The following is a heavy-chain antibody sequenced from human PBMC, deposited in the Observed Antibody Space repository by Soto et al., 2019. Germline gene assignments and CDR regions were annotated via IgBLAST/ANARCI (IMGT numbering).Heavy chain of an antibody. J-gene: IGHJ6*03. V-gene: IGHV3-74*01. Sequence: PGGSLRLSCAASGFTFSIYWMHWVRQAPGKGLVWVSRINSDGSSTSYADSVKGRFTISRDNAKNTLYLQMNSLRAEDTAVYYCARDELGNRTSFYYYYYYMDVWGKGTTVTVSS. CDR2: INSDGSST. D-gene: IGHD2-2*01. CDR1: GFTFSIYW. CDR3: ARDELGNRTSFYYYYYYMDV.